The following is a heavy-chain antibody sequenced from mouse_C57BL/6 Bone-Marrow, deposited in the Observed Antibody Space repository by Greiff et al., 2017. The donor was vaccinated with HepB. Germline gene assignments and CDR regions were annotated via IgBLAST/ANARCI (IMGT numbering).Heavy chain of an antibody. CDR3: ARDHYDYDDAMDY. V-gene: IGHV5-4*01. Sequence: EVQVVESGGGLVKPGGSLKLSCAASGFTFSSYAMSWVRQTPEKRLEWVATISDGGSYTYYPDNVKGRFTISRDNAKNNLYLQMSHLKSEDTAMYYCARDHYDYDDAMDYWGQGTSVTVSS. J-gene: IGHJ4*01. D-gene: IGHD2-4*01. CDR2: ISDGGSYT. CDR1: GFTFSSYA.